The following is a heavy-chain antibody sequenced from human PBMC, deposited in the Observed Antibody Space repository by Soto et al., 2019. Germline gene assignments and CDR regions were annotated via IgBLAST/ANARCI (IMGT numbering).Heavy chain of an antibody. V-gene: IGHV4-34*01. D-gene: IGHD5-18*01. CDR2: INHSGST. CDR1: GGSFSGYY. J-gene: IGHJ4*02. Sequence: PSGTLALTCAVYGGSFSGYYWSWIRQPPGKGLEWIGEINHSGSTNYNPSLKSRVTISVDTSKNQFSLKLSSVTAADTAVYYCARDEYSYGYGTFIDYWGQGTLVTVSS. CDR3: ARDEYSYGYGTFIDY.